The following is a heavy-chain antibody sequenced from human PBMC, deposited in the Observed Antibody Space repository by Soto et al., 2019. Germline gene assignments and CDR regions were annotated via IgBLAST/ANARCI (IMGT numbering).Heavy chain of an antibody. CDR2: ISYSGST. CDR3: ARLNFDILTGYYAFDL. V-gene: IGHV4-59*08. CDR1: GGSISGYY. J-gene: IGHJ3*01. Sequence: SETLSLTCTVSGGSISGYYWSWIRQSPEKGLEYIGYISYSGSTNYNPSLKSRVTTSLDTSKNQFSLKLSSVTAADTAIYYCARLNFDILTGYYAFDLWGQGTMVT. D-gene: IGHD3-9*01.